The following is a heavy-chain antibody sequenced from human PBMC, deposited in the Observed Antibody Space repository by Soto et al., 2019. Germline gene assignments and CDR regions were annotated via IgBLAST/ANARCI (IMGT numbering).Heavy chain of an antibody. J-gene: IGHJ4*02. D-gene: IGHD2-21*01. CDR1: GFTFSRYW. CDR3: ARDSAGDYAPLLDY. V-gene: IGHV3-74*01. Sequence: EVQLVESGGGLVQPGGSLRLSCAASGFTFSRYWMHWVRQAPGKGLVWVSRINSDGSSTSYADSVKGRFTIARDNAKNTRYLETNSPRPEQAAVFYWARDSAGDYAPLLDYWGSGTLLTFSS. CDR2: INSDGSST.